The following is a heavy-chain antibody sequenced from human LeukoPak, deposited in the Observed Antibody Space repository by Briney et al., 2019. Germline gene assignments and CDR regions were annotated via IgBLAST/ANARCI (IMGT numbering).Heavy chain of an antibody. V-gene: IGHV1-18*04. CDR3: ARDEYSSSSAPGY. Sequence: ASVKVSCKASGYTFTGYYMHWVRQAPGQGLEWMGWISAYNGNTNYAQKLQGRVTMTTDTSTSTAYMELRSLRSDDTAVYYCARDEYSSSSAPGYWGQGTLVTVSS. CDR1: GYTFTGYY. J-gene: IGHJ4*02. CDR2: ISAYNGNT. D-gene: IGHD6-6*01.